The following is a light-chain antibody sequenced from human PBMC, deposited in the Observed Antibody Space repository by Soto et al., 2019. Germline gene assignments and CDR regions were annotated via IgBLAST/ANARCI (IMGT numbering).Light chain of an antibody. CDR3: SSYTSRSTYVV. J-gene: IGLJ2*01. CDR1: RSDVGGYNY. V-gene: IGLV2-14*01. Sequence: QSALTQPASVSGSPGQSITISCTGTRSDVGGYNYISWYQQHPGKAPKRMIYEVSNRPSGVSNRFSGSKSGNTASLPISGLQPEDEADDYFSSYTSRSTYVVFGGGTKLTFL. CDR2: EVS.